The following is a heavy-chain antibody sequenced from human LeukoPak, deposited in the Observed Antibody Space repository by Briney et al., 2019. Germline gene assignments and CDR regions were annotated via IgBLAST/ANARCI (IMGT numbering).Heavy chain of an antibody. J-gene: IGHJ3*02. CDR3: ARDRCSGGSCYPRDAFDI. CDR2: IYYGGNT. Sequence: SETLSLTCAVSGDSVSSSNYYWSWIRQPPGKGLEWIGYIYYGGNTNYNPSLQSRVTISVDTSKSQFSLKLSSVTAADTAVYYCARDRCSGGSCYPRDAFDIWGQGTMVTVSS. V-gene: IGHV4-61*01. D-gene: IGHD2-15*01. CDR1: GDSVSSSNYY.